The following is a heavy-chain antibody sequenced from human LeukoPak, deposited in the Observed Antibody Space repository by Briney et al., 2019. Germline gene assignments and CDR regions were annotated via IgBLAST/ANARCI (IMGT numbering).Heavy chain of an antibody. CDR3: AKARYGSGSYSPFDY. CDR1: GFTFSSYA. CDR2: ISGSGGST. Sequence: SGGSLRLSCAASGFTFSSYAMSWVRQAPGKGLEWVSAISGSGGSTYYADSVKGRFTISRDNSKNTLYLQMNSLRAEDTAVYYCAKARYGSGSYSPFDYWGQGTLVTVSS. V-gene: IGHV3-23*01. J-gene: IGHJ4*02. D-gene: IGHD3-10*01.